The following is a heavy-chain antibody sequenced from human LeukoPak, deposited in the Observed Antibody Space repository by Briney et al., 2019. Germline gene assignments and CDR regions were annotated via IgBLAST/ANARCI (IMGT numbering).Heavy chain of an antibody. CDR1: GFTFSSYS. Sequence: GGSLRLSCAASGFTFSSYSMNWVRQAPGKGLEWVSSISSSSSYIYYADSVKGRFTISRDNAKNSLYLQMNSLRAEDTAVYYCAKFIAAPFYFDYWGQGTRVTVSS. V-gene: IGHV3-21*01. CDR2: ISSSSSYI. J-gene: IGHJ4*02. D-gene: IGHD6-13*01. CDR3: AKFIAAPFYFDY.